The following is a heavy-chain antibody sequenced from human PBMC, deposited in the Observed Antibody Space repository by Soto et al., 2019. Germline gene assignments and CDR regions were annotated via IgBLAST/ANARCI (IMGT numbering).Heavy chain of an antibody. D-gene: IGHD2-15*01. CDR3: ARNVVGPTPYFDP. Sequence: SETLSLTCDVSGGSFRDSFWTWLRQPPGRGLEWIGEINHSGYTNYNPSLKGRLTISVDASKSQFSLNLRSVTAADTAVYYCARNVVGPTPYFDPWGQGTQVTVSS. CDR2: INHSGYT. J-gene: IGHJ4*02. CDR1: GGSFRDSF. V-gene: IGHV4-34*01.